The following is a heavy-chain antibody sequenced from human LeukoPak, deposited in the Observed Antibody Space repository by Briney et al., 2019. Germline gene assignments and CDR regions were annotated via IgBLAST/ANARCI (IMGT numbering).Heavy chain of an antibody. CDR2: ISGSGGST. V-gene: IGHV3-23*01. Sequence: GGSLRLSCAASGFTFSSYAMSWVRQAPGKGLEWVSAISGSGGSTYYADSVKGRFTVSRDDAKNSLYLQMNSLRAEDTAVYYCARDRGLVATNADYYMDVWGKGTTVTVSS. CDR1: GFTFSSYA. J-gene: IGHJ6*03. CDR3: ARDRGLVATNADYYMDV. D-gene: IGHD5-12*01.